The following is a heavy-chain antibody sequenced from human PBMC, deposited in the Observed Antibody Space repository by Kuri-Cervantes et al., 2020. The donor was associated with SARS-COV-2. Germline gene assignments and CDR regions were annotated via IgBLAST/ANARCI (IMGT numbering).Heavy chain of an antibody. CDR2: IYYSGST. D-gene: IGHD1-26*01. V-gene: IGHV4-39*01. CDR1: GGSFSSYY. CDR3: AKASIVGATYFDY. J-gene: IGHJ4*02. Sequence: SQTLSLTCAVCGGSFSSYYWGWIRQPPGKGLEWIGSIYYSGSTYYNPSLKSRVTISVDTSKDQFSLKLSSVTAADTAVYYCAKASIVGATYFDYWGQGTLVTVSS.